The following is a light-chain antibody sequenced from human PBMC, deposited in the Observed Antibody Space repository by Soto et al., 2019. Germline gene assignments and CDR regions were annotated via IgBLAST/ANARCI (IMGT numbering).Light chain of an antibody. V-gene: IGKV4-1*01. CDR2: WAS. Sequence: DIVMTQSPDSLAVSLGERATINCKSSQSVLYSSNNKNYLALYQQKPGQPPKLLIYWASTRESGVPDRFSGRGSGTDFTLTISSLQAEDVAVYYCQRYYSTPYTFGQGTKLEI. CDR3: QRYYSTPYT. J-gene: IGKJ2*01. CDR1: QSVLYSSNNKNY.